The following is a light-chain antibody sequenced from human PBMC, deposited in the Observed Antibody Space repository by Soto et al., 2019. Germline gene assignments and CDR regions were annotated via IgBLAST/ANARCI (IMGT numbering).Light chain of an antibody. CDR3: SSYTSSSTRDVV. CDR1: SSDDGGYNY. Sequence: QSVLTKPASVSGSPGQSITISCTGTSSDDGGYNYVSWYQQHPGKAPKLMIYDVSNRPSGVSNRFSGSKSDNTASLTISGLQDEGEADDYCSSYTSSSTRDVVFGGGTKLTVL. J-gene: IGLJ2*01. V-gene: IGLV2-14*01. CDR2: DVS.